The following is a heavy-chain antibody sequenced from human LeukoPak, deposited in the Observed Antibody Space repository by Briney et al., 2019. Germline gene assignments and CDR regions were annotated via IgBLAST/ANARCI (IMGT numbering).Heavy chain of an antibody. V-gene: IGHV1-18*01. CDR2: ISAYNGNT. D-gene: IGHD4-17*01. CDR3: ARADYGDRYFDY. CDR1: GYTFGRHG. Sequence: VASVKVSCKASGYTFGRHGISWVRQAPGQGLEWMEWISAYNGNTNYAQKLQGRVTMTTDTSTSTAYMELRSLRSDDTAVYYCARADYGDRYFDYWGQGTLVTVSS. J-gene: IGHJ4*02.